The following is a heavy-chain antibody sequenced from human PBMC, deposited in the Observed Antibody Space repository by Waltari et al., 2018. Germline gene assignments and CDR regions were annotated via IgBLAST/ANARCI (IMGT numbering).Heavy chain of an antibody. CDR3: ARGQNFAMDV. CDR1: GGSFSGYY. Sequence: QVQLQQWGAGLLKPSETLSLTCAVYGGSFSGYYWSWIRQPPGKGLEWIGEINHSGSTNYNPSLKSRVTISVDTSKNQFSLKLSSVTAADTAVYYCARGQNFAMDVWGKGTTVTVSS. CDR2: INHSGST. J-gene: IGHJ6*03. V-gene: IGHV4-34*01.